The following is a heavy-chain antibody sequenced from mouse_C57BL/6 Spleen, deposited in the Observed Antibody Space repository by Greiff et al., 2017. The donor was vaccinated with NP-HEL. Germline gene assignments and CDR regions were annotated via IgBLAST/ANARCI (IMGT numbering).Heavy chain of an antibody. V-gene: IGHV1-54*01. CDR1: GYAFTNYL. D-gene: IGHD2-5*01. CDR2: INPGSGGT. CDR3: ARTIVANPFDY. Sequence: QVQLQQSGAELVRPGTSVKVSCKASGYAFTNYLIEWVKQRPGQGLEWIGVINPGSGGTNYNEKLKGKATLTADKSASTAYMQLSSLTSEDSAVYFCARTIVANPFDYWGPVTTLTVSS. J-gene: IGHJ2*01.